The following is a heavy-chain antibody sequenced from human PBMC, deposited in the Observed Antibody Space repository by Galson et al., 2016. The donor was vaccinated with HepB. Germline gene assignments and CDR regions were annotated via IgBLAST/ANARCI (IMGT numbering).Heavy chain of an antibody. Sequence: SLRLSCAASGFTFSSYAMSWVRQAPGKGLEWVAVISGSAGNIYYADSMKGRLTVSRDNSNNTPYLQLNRLRAEDTALYYCAKHKDRGALIGMFDYWGQGTLVTVSS. CDR3: AKHKDRGALIGMFDY. CDR1: GFTFSSYA. D-gene: IGHD3-10*01. V-gene: IGHV3-23*01. J-gene: IGHJ4*02. CDR2: ISGSAGNI.